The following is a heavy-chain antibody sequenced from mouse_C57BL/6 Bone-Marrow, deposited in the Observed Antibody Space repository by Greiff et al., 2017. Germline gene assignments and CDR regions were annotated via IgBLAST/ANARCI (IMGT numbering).Heavy chain of an antibody. J-gene: IGHJ4*01. D-gene: IGHD1-1*01. Sequence: VQLQQSGAELVRPGASVKLSCTASGFNIKDDYMHWVKQRPEQGLEWIGWIDPENGDTEYASKFQGKATITADTSSNTAYLQLSSLTSEDTAVYYCTSYGSSYEAMDYWGQGTSATVAS. CDR3: TSYGSSYEAMDY. V-gene: IGHV14-4*01. CDR2: IDPENGDT. CDR1: GFNIKDDY.